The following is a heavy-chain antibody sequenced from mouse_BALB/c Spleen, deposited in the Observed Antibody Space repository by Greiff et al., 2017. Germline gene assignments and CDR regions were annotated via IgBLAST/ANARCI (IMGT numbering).Heavy chain of an antibody. D-gene: IGHD1-1*01. CDR2: ISSGGSYT. CDR1: GFTFSSYG. Sequence: EVQLQESGGDLVKPGGSLKLSCAASGFTFSSYGMSWVRQTPDKRLEWVATISSGGSYTYYPDSVKGRFTISRDNAKNTLYLQMSSLKSEDTAMYYCARLVTTVVATDYWGQGTTLTVSS. V-gene: IGHV5-6*01. J-gene: IGHJ2*01. CDR3: ARLVTTVVATDY.